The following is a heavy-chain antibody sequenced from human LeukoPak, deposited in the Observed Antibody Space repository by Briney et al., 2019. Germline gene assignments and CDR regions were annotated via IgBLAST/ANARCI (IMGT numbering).Heavy chain of an antibody. V-gene: IGHV3-48*02. CDR2: ISSDSSTI. D-gene: IGHD2-15*01. J-gene: IGHJ4*02. CDR3: ARDRCSSGSCYFDY. Sequence: PGGSLRLSCVVSGFTFSTYNMNWVRQAPGKGLEWVSHISSDSSTIYYADSVKGRFTISRDNAKNSLCLQMNSLRNEDTAVYYCARDRCSSGSCYFDYWGQGTLVTVSS. CDR1: GFTFSTYN.